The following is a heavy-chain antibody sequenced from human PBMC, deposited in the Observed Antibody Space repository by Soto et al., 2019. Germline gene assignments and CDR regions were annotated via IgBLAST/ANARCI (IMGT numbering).Heavy chain of an antibody. V-gene: IGHV4-31*01. D-gene: IGHD3-16*01. Sequence: QVQLQESGPGLVKPSQTLSLTCSVSGGSINSGGYFWHWIRQHPGKGLEWIGYIYYTGSANYNPSLRTQLTTSVDTAKNQFSRKLNSGTAADPVVYHCASQRFYGGKRYSDLWGRGTLVTVSS. J-gene: IGHJ2*01. CDR3: ASQRFYGGKRYSDL. CDR1: GGSINSGGYF. CDR2: IYYTGSA.